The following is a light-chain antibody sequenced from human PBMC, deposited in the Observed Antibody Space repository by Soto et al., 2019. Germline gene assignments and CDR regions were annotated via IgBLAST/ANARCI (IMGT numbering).Light chain of an antibody. CDR2: DAS. CDR1: QSISSW. Sequence: PLTQSPAPLSASVGDRVTITCRASQSISSWLAWYQQKPGKAPKLLIYDASSLESGVPSRFSGSGSGTEFTLTISSLQPDDFATYYCQQYNSYGTVGQGTKVDIK. V-gene: IGKV1-5*01. CDR3: QQYNSYGT. J-gene: IGKJ1*01.